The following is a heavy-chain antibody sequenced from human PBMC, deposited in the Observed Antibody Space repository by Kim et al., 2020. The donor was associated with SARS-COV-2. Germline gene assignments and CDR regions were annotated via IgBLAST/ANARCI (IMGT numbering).Heavy chain of an antibody. D-gene: IGHD3-10*01. CDR2: ISYEGSKK. V-gene: IGHV3-30*18. Sequence: GGSLRLSCVASGFTSNNFGMHWVRQAPGKGMEWVAVISYEGSKKYYADSVNGRFTISRDSFKNTVFLQMSSLTAEDTAVYYCAKANVFLWFGKFHNDAFDLWGQGTVVTVSS. CDR3: AKANVFLWFGKFHNDAFDL. CDR1: GFTSNNFG. J-gene: IGHJ3*01.